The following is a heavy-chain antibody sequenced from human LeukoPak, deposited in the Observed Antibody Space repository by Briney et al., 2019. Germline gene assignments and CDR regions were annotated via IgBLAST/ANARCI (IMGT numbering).Heavy chain of an antibody. CDR2: IKSEPDGGTT. D-gene: IGHD6-13*01. J-gene: IGHJ4*02. V-gene: IGHV3-15*01. CDR3: TTGGY. CDR1: GFAFSNAW. Sequence: PGGSLRLSCAAFGFAFSNAWMNWVRQAPGKGLEWVGRIKSEPDGGTTDYAASVKGRFTISRDDSKNTLYLQMNSLRIEDTAMYYCTTGGYWGQGILVSVSS.